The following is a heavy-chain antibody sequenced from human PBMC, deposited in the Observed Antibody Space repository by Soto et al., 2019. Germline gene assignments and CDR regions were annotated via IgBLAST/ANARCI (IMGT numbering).Heavy chain of an antibody. CDR1: GGTFSSYA. D-gene: IGHD3-3*01. J-gene: IGHJ4*02. Sequence: ASVKVSCKASGGTFSSYAISWVRQAPGQGLEWMGGIIPIFGTANYAQKFQGRVTITADESTSTAYMELSSLRSEDTAVYYCATGSHPTSIFAEYYFDYWGQGTLVTVSS. CDR2: IIPIFGTA. CDR3: ATGSHPTSIFAEYYFDY. V-gene: IGHV1-69*13.